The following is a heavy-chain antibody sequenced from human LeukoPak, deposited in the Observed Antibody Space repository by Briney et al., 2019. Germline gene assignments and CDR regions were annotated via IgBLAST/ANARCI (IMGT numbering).Heavy chain of an antibody. CDR1: GFTFSSYE. D-gene: IGHD2-15*01. Sequence: GGSLRLSCAASGFTFSSYEMNWVRQAPGKGLEWVSYISSSGSTIYYADSVKGRFTISRDNAKNSLYLQMNSLRAEDTAVYYCARGMDSVVVVAATDLFDYWGQGTLVTVSS. V-gene: IGHV3-48*03. CDR3: ARGMDSVVVVAATDLFDY. J-gene: IGHJ4*02. CDR2: ISSSGSTI.